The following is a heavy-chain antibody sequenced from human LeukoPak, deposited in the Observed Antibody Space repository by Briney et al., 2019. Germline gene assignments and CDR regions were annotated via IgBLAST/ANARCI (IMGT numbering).Heavy chain of an antibody. CDR2: ISVNGGA. Sequence: GGSLRLSCAASGFTFNSFVMSWVRQAPGKGLEWVSSISVNGGASYADSVKGRFTISRDNSKNALYLQMSSLRADDTAVYYCARHKGPGDYYYYYGMDVWGQGTTVTVSS. V-gene: IGHV3-23*01. CDR1: GFTFNSFV. J-gene: IGHJ6*02. CDR3: ARHKGPGDYYYYYGMDV.